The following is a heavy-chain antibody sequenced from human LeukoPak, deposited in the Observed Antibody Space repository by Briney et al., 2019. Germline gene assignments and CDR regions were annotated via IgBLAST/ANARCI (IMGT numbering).Heavy chain of an antibody. CDR3: AREVPLYCSSSSCRDY. J-gene: IGHJ4*02. V-gene: IGHV3-7*01. CDR1: GFTFSSYW. D-gene: IGHD2-2*01. Sequence: GGSLRLSCAASGFTFSSYWMSWVRQAPGKGLEWVVNIKQDGSEKYYVDSVKGRFTISRDNAKNSLYLQMNSLRAEDTAVYYCAREVPLYCSSSSCRDYWGQGTLVTVSS. CDR2: IKQDGSEK.